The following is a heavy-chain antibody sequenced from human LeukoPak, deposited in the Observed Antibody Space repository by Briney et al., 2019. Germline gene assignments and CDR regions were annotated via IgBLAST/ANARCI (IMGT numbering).Heavy chain of an antibody. Sequence: GGSLRLSCAASGFTFSSYSMNWVRQAPGKGLEWVSYISSSSSTIYYADSVKGRFTISRDNAKNSLYLQMNSLRAEDTAVYYCGRGGYSSGWAFGYWGQGTLVTVSS. CDR1: GFTFSSYS. D-gene: IGHD6-19*01. J-gene: IGHJ4*02. CDR2: ISSSSSTI. V-gene: IGHV3-48*04. CDR3: GRGGYSSGWAFGY.